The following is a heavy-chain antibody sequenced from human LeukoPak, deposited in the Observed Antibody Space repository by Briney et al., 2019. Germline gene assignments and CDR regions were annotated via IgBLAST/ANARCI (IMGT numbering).Heavy chain of an antibody. V-gene: IGHV3-21*01. CDR2: ITSSSIYK. J-gene: IGHJ6*04. Sequence: GGSLRLSCAASGFTFSSYWMSWVRQAPGKGLEWVSSITSSSIYKYYADSMKGRFTISRDNAKNSLYLQMNSLRAEDTAVYYCAELGITMIGGVWGKGTTVTISS. CDR3: AELGITMIGGV. D-gene: IGHD3-10*02. CDR1: GFTFSSYW.